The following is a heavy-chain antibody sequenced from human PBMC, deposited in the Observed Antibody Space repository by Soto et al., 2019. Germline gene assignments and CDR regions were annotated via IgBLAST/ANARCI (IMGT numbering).Heavy chain of an antibody. V-gene: IGHV2-5*02. CDR2: IYWDDDK. CDR3: AHRLSAPGIGLFDY. D-gene: IGHD6-13*01. J-gene: IGHJ4*02. Sequence: QITLKESGPTLVKSTQTLTLTCTFSGFSLNTGGVGVGWIRQPPGKALEWLALIYWDDDKRYNPSLKSRLTITKDTSKNQVVLTMSNMDPVDTATYYCAHRLSAPGIGLFDYWGQGTLVTVSS. CDR1: GFSLNTGGVG.